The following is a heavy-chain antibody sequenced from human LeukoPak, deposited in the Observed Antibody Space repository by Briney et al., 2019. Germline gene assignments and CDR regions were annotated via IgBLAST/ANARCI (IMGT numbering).Heavy chain of an antibody. V-gene: IGHV3-23*01. J-gene: IGHJ6*03. CDR1: GLTFTGFA. Sequence: PGGSLSPSWEALGLTFTGFAMSWFRQAPGKGLGWVSAISGSGGSTYYADSVKGRFTISRDNSKNTLYLQMNSLRAEDTAVYYCAKASDYTRYYYYMDVWGKGTTVTVSS. CDR2: ISGSGGST. CDR3: AKASDYTRYYYYMDV. D-gene: IGHD6-25*01.